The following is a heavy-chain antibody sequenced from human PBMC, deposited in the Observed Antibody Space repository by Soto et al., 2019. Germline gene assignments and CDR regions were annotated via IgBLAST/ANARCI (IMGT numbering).Heavy chain of an antibody. Sequence: QVQLVESGGGAVQPGRSLRLSCAASGFTFSNYGMHWVRQAPGKGLEWVAVISYDGNNKYYADSVKGRFTISRDNSKNTLYMQMQSLRAEDTAVYFCAKDTHYSDGSGYYYEEYVQHWGRGTLVTVSS. CDR1: GFTFSNYG. D-gene: IGHD3-22*01. CDR2: ISYDGNNK. V-gene: IGHV3-30*18. J-gene: IGHJ1*01. CDR3: AKDTHYSDGSGYYYEEYVQH.